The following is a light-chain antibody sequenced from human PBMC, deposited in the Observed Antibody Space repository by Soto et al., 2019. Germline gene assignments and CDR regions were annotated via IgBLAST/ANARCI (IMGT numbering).Light chain of an antibody. CDR2: DAS. CDR3: HQYYKWPLT. Sequence: EIVMTQSPATLSVSPGERVTLSCRASQSAISNLAWYQQKPGQTPRLLIYDASTRATDIPARFSGSGFGTDFTLTISSLLSEDFAVCYCHQYYKWPLTFGGGTKVEIQ. V-gene: IGKV3-15*01. CDR1: QSAISN. J-gene: IGKJ4*01.